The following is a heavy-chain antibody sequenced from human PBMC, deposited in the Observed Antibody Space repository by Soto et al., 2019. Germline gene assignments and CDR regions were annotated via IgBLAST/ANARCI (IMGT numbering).Heavy chain of an antibody. V-gene: IGHV3-21*01. Sequence: EVQLVESGGGLVKPGGSLRLSCAASGFTFNTYTMNWVRQAPGKGLEWVSSISSRSIYIYYADSVTGRFTISRDDAMNSLYLQMNSLRAEDTAVYYCAREEVSRPNTYHGLDVWGQGTTVTVSS. CDR2: ISSRSIYI. CDR3: AREEVSRPNTYHGLDV. CDR1: GFTFNTYT. J-gene: IGHJ6*02.